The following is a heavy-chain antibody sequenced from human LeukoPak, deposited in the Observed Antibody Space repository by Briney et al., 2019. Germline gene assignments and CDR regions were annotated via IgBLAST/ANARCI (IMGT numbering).Heavy chain of an antibody. V-gene: IGHV3-23*01. CDR1: GFTFSSYA. D-gene: IGHD6-6*01. CDR2: ISGSGGST. J-gene: IGHJ6*03. CDR3: AKRGSSNTYYYYYYMDV. Sequence: PGGSLRLSCAASGFTFSSYAMSWVRQAPGKGLEWVSAISGSGGSTYYADSVKGRFTISRDNSKNTLYLQMNSLRAEDTAVYYCAKRGSSNTYYYYYYMDVWGKGTTVTVSS.